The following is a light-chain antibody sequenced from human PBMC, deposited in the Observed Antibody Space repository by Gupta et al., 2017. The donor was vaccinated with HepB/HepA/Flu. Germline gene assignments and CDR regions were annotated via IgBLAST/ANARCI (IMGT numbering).Light chain of an antibody. CDR2: AAS. CDR1: QYISTY. Sequence: DIQMTPSPSSLSASAGDRVTITCRASQYISTYLNWYQQKPGKAPTFLITAASSLQSGVPSRFSGSGSGTDFTLTISSLQPEDFATYHCQQTYRTPHITFGQGTRLEIK. V-gene: IGKV1-39*01. J-gene: IGKJ5*01. CDR3: QQTYRTPHIT.